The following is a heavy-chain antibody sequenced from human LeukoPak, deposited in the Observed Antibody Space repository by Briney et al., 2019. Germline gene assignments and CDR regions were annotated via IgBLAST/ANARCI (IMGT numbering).Heavy chain of an antibody. CDR1: GVSISSYY. CDR3: ARVTYYYDSSGYYLLYGMDV. D-gene: IGHD3-22*01. Sequence: SETLSLTCTVSGVSISSYYWSWIRQPPGKGLEWIGYIYYSGSTNYNPSLKSRVTISVDTSKNQFSLKLSSVTAADTAVYYCARVTYYYDSSGYYLLYGMDVWGQGTTVTVSS. CDR2: IYYSGST. V-gene: IGHV4-59*01. J-gene: IGHJ6*02.